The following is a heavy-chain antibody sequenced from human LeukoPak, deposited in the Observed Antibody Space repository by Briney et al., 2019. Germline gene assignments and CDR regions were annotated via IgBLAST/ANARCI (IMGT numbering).Heavy chain of an antibody. V-gene: IGHV3-30-3*01. CDR3: ARELGDSLDY. CDR1: GFTFSSYA. CDR2: ISYDGSNK. D-gene: IGHD2-21*02. Sequence: PGRSLRLSCAASGFTFSSYAMHWVRQAPGKGLEWVAVISYDGSNKYYADSVKGRFTISRDNSKNTLYLQMNSLRAEDTAVYYRARELGDSLDYWGQGTLVTVSS. J-gene: IGHJ4*02.